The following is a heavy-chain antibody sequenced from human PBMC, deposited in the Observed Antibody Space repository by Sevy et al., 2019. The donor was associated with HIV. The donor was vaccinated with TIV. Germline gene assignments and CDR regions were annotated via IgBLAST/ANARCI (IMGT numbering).Heavy chain of an antibody. CDR3: ASSYYESSGYSPLYYYGMDV. J-gene: IGHJ6*02. CDR2: FIPMFDTA. Sequence: ASVKASCKASGGTFSNYAISWVRQAPGQGLEWMGGFIPMFDTANSAQKFQGRVTLTGDGSTSTAYMELSSLRSEDTAVYYCASSYYESSGYSPLYYYGMDVWGQGTTVTVSS. D-gene: IGHD3-22*01. CDR1: GGTFSNYA. V-gene: IGHV1-69*13.